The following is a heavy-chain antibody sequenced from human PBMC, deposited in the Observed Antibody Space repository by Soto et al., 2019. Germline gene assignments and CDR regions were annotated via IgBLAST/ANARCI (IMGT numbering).Heavy chain of an antibody. CDR2: IIPILGIA. Sequence: QVQLVQSGAEVKKPGSSVKVSCKASGGTFSSYTISWVRQAPGQGLEWMGRIIPILGIANYAQKFQGRVTITADKSTSTAYMELSSLRSEDTTVYYCARRGPRPYYYYMDVWGKGTTVTVSS. CDR3: ARRGPRPYYYYMDV. D-gene: IGHD3-10*01. J-gene: IGHJ6*03. CDR1: GGTFSSYT. V-gene: IGHV1-69*02.